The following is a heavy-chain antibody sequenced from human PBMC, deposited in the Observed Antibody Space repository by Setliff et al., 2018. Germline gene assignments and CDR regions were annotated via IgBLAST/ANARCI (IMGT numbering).Heavy chain of an antibody. CDR3: AKFFHSGSYFLSGGFDF. D-gene: IGHD1-26*01. J-gene: IGHJ4*02. CDR1: GFTFTTYA. CDR2: ISGSGGAT. Sequence: GGSLRLSCAASGFTFTTYAMTWVRQAPGKGLEWVSSISGSGGATSHADSVKGRFTISRDNSKNTLYLQMNSLRAEDTAVYYCAKFFHSGSYFLSGGFDFWGQGTLVTVSS. V-gene: IGHV3-23*01.